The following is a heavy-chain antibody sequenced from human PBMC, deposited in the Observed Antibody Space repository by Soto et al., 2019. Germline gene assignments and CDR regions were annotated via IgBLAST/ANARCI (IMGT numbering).Heavy chain of an antibody. CDR1: GGSVSSGSYY. J-gene: IGHJ4*02. D-gene: IGHD5-12*01. CDR2: IYYSGST. CDR3: ARAHGYKSLEFGY. Sequence: KPSETLSLTCTVSGGSVSSGSYYWSWIRQPPGKGLEWIGYIYYSGSTNYNPSLKSRVTISVDTSKNQFSLKLSSVTAADTAVYYCARAHGYKSLEFGYWGQGTLVTVSS. V-gene: IGHV4-61*01.